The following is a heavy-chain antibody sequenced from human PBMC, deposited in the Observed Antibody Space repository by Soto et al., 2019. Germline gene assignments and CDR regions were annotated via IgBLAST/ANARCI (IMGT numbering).Heavy chain of an antibody. CDR2: IYYSGST. D-gene: IGHD3-10*01. V-gene: IGHV4-61*08. CDR1: GGSISSGGYY. CDR3: ARGGTMVRGVPKAYYYGMDV. Sequence: PSETLSLTCTVSGGSISSGGYYWTWNRPHPGKGLEWIGYIYYSGSTNYNPSLKSRVTISVDTSKNQFSLKLSSVTAADTAVYYCARGGTMVRGVPKAYYYGMDVWGQGTTVTVSS. J-gene: IGHJ6*02.